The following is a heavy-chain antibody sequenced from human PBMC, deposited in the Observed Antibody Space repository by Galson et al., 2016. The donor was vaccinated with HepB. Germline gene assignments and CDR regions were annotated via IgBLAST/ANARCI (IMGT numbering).Heavy chain of an antibody. CDR2: ISAYNGIT. CDR3: ARDSGGLDYGDHTEYFQH. CDR1: GYTFNNFG. V-gene: IGHV1-18*01. Sequence: SVKVSCKASGYTFNNFGVSWVRQAPGQGLEWMGWISAYNGITISAQKVQDRVTLTTDTSTNTAYMELRSLTSDDTAVYYCARDSGGLDYGDHTEYFQHWGQGSLVIVSS. D-gene: IGHD4-17*01. J-gene: IGHJ1*01.